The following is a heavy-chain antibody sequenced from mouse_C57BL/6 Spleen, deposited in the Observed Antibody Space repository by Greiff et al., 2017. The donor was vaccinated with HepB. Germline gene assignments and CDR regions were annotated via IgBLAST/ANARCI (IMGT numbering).Heavy chain of an antibody. D-gene: IGHD4-1*01. CDR1: GYTFTDYE. CDR3: TRGEELGRVSFAY. V-gene: IGHV1-15*01. J-gene: IGHJ3*01. Sequence: VQLQQSGAELVRPGASVTLSCKASGYTFTDYEMHWVKQTPVHGLEWIGAIDPETGGTAYNQKFKGKAILTADKSSSTSYMELRSLTSEDSAVYYCTRGEELGRVSFAYWGQGTLVTVSA. CDR2: IDPETGGT.